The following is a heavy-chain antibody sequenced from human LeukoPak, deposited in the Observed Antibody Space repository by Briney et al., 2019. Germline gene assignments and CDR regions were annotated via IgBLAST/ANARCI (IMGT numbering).Heavy chain of an antibody. CDR2: IRYDGSNK. CDR1: GFTFSSYG. J-gene: IGHJ4*02. V-gene: IGHV3-30*02. CDR3: ARKSTTVVTPGTLDY. Sequence: GGSLGLSCAASGFTFSSYGMHWVRQAPGKGLEWVAFIRYDGSNKYYADSVKGRFTISRDNSKNTLYLQMNSLRAEDTAVYYCARKSTTVVTPGTLDYWGQGTLVTVSS. D-gene: IGHD4-23*01.